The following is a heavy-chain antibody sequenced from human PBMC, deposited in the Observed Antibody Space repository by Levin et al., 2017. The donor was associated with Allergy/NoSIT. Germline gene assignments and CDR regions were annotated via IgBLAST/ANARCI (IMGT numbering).Heavy chain of an antibody. D-gene: IGHD5-18*01. V-gene: IGHV3-11*05. Sequence: GGSLRLSCAASGFTFSDYYMSWIRQAPGKGLEWVSYISSSSSYTNYADSVKGRFTISRDNAKNSLYLQMNSLRAEDTAVYYCARDFAAWIQLWDSASQQYGMDVWGQGTTVTVSS. CDR3: ARDFAAWIQLWDSASQQYGMDV. CDR2: ISSSSSYT. J-gene: IGHJ6*02. CDR1: GFTFSDYY.